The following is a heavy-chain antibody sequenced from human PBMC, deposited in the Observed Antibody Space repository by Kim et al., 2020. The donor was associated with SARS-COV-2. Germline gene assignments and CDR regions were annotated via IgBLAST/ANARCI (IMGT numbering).Heavy chain of an antibody. CDR1: GFTFGDSW. V-gene: IGHV3-7*01. CDR2: INPDGSDK. Sequence: GGSLRLSCTVSGFTFGDSWMAWVRQAPGKGLEWVANINPDGSDKHYVDSLKGRFTISRDNAKSSLFLQMNNLRAEDTAVYFCTGSHFWGQGTLVSVST. J-gene: IGHJ4*02. CDR3: TGSHF.